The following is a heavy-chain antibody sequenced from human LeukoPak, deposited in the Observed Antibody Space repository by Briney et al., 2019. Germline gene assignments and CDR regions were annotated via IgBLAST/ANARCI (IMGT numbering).Heavy chain of an antibody. CDR2: IGASGEST. Sequence: PGGSLRLSCAASGFTFSVAAMTWVRQAPGKGLEWVSLIGASGESTYYADSVKGRFTISRDNAKSTLFLQMNSLRAEDTAVYYCARQYYYDSSGLVDYWGQGTLVTVSS. J-gene: IGHJ4*02. CDR3: ARQYYYDSSGLVDY. CDR1: GFTFSVAA. D-gene: IGHD3-22*01. V-gene: IGHV3-23*01.